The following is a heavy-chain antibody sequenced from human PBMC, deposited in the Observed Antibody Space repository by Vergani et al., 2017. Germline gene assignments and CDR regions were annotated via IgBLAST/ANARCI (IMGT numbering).Heavy chain of an antibody. CDR1: GYILPELS. J-gene: IGHJ6*04. Sequence: VQLVQSGAEVKKPGASVKVSCKVSGYILPELSMHWVRQAPGKGLEWVARTRNKARGYSTDYAASVRGRFIVSRDASGKSVSLQMTRLRIDDTAVYFCARTLKFLDMDVWRKGTTVTVSS. CDR2: TRNKARGYST. D-gene: IGHD3-3*01. CDR3: ARTLKFLDMDV. V-gene: IGHV3-72*01.